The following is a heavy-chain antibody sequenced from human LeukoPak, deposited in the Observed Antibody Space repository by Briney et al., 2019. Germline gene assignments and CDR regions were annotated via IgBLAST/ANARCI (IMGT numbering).Heavy chain of an antibody. J-gene: IGHJ4*02. Sequence: GGSLRLSCAASGFTFSSYAMHWVRQAPGKGLEWVAVISYDGSNKYYADSVKGGFTISRDNSKNTLYLQMNSLRAEDTAVYYCARTGIRGSSWSLSPPDYWGQGTLVTVSS. D-gene: IGHD6-13*01. CDR1: GFTFSSYA. CDR2: ISYDGSNK. CDR3: ARTGIRGSSWSLSPPDY. V-gene: IGHV3-30*04.